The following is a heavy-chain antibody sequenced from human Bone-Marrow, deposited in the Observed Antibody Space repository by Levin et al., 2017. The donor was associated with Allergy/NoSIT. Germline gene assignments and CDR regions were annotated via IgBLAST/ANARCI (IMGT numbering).Heavy chain of an antibody. CDR2: ISTYNNKT. J-gene: IGHJ4*02. D-gene: IGHD4-17*01. Sequence: ASVKVSCKASGYTFTIYGITWVRQAPGQGLEWLGWISTYNNKTNSAQNLQGRVTMTTDTSTSTANMELRSLRSDDTAIYYCARTPEILVAYGDYENDYWGQGTLVTVSS. CDR1: GYTFTIYG. V-gene: IGHV1-18*01. CDR3: ARTPEILVAYGDYENDY.